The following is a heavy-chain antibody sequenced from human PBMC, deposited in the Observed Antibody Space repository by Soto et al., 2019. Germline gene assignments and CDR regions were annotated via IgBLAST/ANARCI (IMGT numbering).Heavy chain of an antibody. CDR3: AGRNSLASVSLILRELSHYKLIDP. CDR1: GDSITNSNYY. CDR2: IYYIGST. D-gene: IGHD3-16*02. Sequence: SETLSLTCTVSGDSITNSNYYWGWFRQPPGKGLEWIASIYYIGSTYYNPSLKSRVTISVDTSNNQFSLNLNSVTASDTAVYYCAGRNSLASVSLILRELSHYKLIDPWGPGTMVTVSS. J-gene: IGHJ5*02. V-gene: IGHV4-39*01.